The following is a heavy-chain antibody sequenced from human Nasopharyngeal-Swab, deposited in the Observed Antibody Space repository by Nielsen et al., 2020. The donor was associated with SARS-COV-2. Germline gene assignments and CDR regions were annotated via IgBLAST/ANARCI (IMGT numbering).Heavy chain of an antibody. D-gene: IGHD3-9*01. CDR3: SKGEHYDILTGYGMDV. CDR1: GFTFSSYA. CDR2: ISYDGSNK. Sequence: GESLKISCAASGFTFSSYAMHWVRQAPGKGLEWVAVISYDGSNKYYADSVKGRFTISRDNSKNTLYLQMNSLRAEDAAVYYCSKGEHYDILTGYGMDVWGQGTTVTVSS. V-gene: IGHV3-30-3*01. J-gene: IGHJ6*02.